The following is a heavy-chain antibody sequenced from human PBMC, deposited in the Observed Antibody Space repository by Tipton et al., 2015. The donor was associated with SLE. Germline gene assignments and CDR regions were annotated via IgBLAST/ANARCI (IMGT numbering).Heavy chain of an antibody. CDR2: VHYTGRT. Sequence: TLSLTCTVSGGSISSNDNFWGWIRRPPGEGLEWVGSVHYTGRTYYNPSLKSRVTISVDASKSQFSLRLTSLIAADTAVYYCARGLGSCGGGGCPHWGQGTLVTVSS. D-gene: IGHD2-15*01. J-gene: IGHJ4*02. CDR1: GGSISSNDNF. V-gene: IGHV4-39*07. CDR3: ARGLGSCGGGGCPH.